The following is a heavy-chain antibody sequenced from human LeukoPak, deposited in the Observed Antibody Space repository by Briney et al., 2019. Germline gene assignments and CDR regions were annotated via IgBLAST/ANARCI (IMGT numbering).Heavy chain of an antibody. J-gene: IGHJ4*02. V-gene: IGHV3-23*01. CDR3: AKPTSGSYEY. CDR1: GFTFSSYG. D-gene: IGHD3-10*01. CDR2: IGDNGATT. Sequence: GGSLRLSCAVSGFTFSSYGMSWVRQAPGKGLEWVSCIGDNGATTYYADSVKGRFTISRDNSKNTLYLQMNSLRAEDTAVYYCAKPTSGSYEYWGQGTLVTVSS.